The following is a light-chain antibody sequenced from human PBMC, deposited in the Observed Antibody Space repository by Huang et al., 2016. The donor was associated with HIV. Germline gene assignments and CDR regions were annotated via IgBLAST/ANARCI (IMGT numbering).Light chain of an antibody. CDR2: WAS. V-gene: IGKV4-1*01. J-gene: IGKJ4*01. CDR3: QQYYSTERT. Sequence: DIVMTQFPDSLAVSLGERATINCKSSQSVLYSSNNKNYLAWYQQKPGQPPKLLIHWASTRESGVPDRFSCSGSGTDFTLTISSLQAEDVAVYYCQQYYSTERTFGGGTKVEIK. CDR1: QSVLYSSNNKNY.